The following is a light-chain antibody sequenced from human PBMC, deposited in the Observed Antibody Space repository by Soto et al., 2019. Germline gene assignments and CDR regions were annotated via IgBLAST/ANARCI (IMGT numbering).Light chain of an antibody. J-gene: IGKJ1*01. V-gene: IGKV1-12*01. CDR3: QQANTFPGT. CDR1: QDINSW. Sequence: QMTQSPSSVSASVGDRVTITCRASQDINSWLAWYQQKPGRAPNLLIYAASNLKNGVPSRFSGSGFGTDFTLTISSLQPEDFATYYCQQANTFPGTFGQGTKVEMK. CDR2: AAS.